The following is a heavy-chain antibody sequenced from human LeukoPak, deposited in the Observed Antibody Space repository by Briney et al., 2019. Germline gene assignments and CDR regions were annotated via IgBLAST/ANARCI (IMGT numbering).Heavy chain of an antibody. CDR1: GFSFSTYD. D-gene: IGHD3-9*01. J-gene: IGHJ4*02. CDR2: ISSDGSHK. Sequence: GGSLRLSCAASGFSFSTYDMHWVRQAPGKGLEWVAVISSDGSHKYWADSVKGRFTISRDDSKNTVYLQMNSLRAEDTAVYYCAKGSIDWYYFDYWGQGTLVTVSS. V-gene: IGHV3-30*18. CDR3: AKGSIDWYYFDY.